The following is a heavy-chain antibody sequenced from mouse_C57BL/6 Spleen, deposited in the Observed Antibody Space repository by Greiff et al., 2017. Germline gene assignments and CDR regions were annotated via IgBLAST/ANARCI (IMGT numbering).Heavy chain of an antibody. J-gene: IGHJ1*03. V-gene: IGHV5-12*01. CDR1: GFTFSDYY. CDR3: ARGYYDYDYWYFDV. D-gene: IGHD2-4*01. CDR2: ISNGGGST. Sequence: EVKLVESGGGLVQPGGSLKLSCAASGFTFSDYYMYWVRQTPEKRLEWVAYISNGGGSTYYPDTVKGRFTISRDNAKNTLYLQRSRLKSEDTAMYYCARGYYDYDYWYFDVWGTGTTVTVSS.